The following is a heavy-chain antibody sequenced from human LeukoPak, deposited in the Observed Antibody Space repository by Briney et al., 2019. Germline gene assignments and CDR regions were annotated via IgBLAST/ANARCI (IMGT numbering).Heavy chain of an antibody. J-gene: IGHJ4*02. D-gene: IGHD6-6*01. CDR3: QKYSSSSFDF. CDR1: GFTFDDYA. Sequence: GGSLRLSCAASGFTFDDYAMSWFRQAPGKGLEWVSFIRSKVYAETTEYAASVKGRFTISRDDSKSIAYLQMNSLKTEDTAVYYCQKYSSSSFDFWGQGTLVTVSS. CDR2: IRSKVYAETT. V-gene: IGHV3-49*03.